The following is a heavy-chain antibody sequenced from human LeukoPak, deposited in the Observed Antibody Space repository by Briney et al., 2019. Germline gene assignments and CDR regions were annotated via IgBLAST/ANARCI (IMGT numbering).Heavy chain of an antibody. Sequence: PGGSLRLSCAASRFTFSACGMHWVRQAPGKGLEWVAAISFDESHKYYADSVKGRFTISRDNSMNTLYLQMNSLRAEDTAVYYCAKGTAVDRQYFENWGQGTLVTVSS. CDR2: ISFDESHK. V-gene: IGHV3-30*18. D-gene: IGHD1-1*01. CDR3: AKGTAVDRQYFEN. J-gene: IGHJ4*02. CDR1: RFTFSACG.